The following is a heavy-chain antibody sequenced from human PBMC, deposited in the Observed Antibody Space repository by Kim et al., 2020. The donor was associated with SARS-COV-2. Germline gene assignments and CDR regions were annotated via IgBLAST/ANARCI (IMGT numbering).Heavy chain of an antibody. V-gene: IGHV3-30*18. CDR1: GFTFSSYG. D-gene: IGHD1-26*01. Sequence: GGSLRLSCAASGFTFSSYGMHWVRQAPGKGLEWVAVISYDGSNKYYADSVKGRFTISRDNSKNTLYLQMNSLRAEDTAVYYCAKERDGVVGASDYWGQGT. CDR3: AKERDGVVGASDY. CDR2: ISYDGSNK. J-gene: IGHJ4*02.